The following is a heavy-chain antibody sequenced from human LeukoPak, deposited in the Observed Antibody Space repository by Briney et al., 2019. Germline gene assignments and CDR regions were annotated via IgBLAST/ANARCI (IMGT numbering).Heavy chain of an antibody. CDR1: GFTFSTCA. V-gene: IGHV3-23*01. CDR2: ISGGGLST. Sequence: GGSLRLSCAASGFTFSTCAMSWVRQAPGKGLEWVSTISGGGLSTDYADSVKGHFTISRDNSKNTLYLQMNSLRAEDTAVYYCARERYFDYWGQGTLVTVSS. CDR3: ARERYFDY. J-gene: IGHJ4*02.